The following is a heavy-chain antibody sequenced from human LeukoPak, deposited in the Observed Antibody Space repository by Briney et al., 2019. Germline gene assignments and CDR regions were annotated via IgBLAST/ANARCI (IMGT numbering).Heavy chain of an antibody. CDR3: ARSVVATMAPAYYFDY. Sequence: PSETLSLTCTVSGGSISSYYWSWIRQPPGKGLEWIGYIYYSGSTNYNPSLKSRVTISVDTSKNQFSLKLSSVTAADTAVYYCARSVVATMAPAYYFDYWGQGTLVTVSS. D-gene: IGHD5-12*01. J-gene: IGHJ4*02. CDR2: IYYSGST. CDR1: GGSISSYY. V-gene: IGHV4-59*08.